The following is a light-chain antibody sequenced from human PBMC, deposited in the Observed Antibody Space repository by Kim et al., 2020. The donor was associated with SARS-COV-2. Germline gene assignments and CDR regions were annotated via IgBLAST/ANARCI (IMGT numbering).Light chain of an antibody. CDR2: QDT. Sequence: SYELTQPPSVSVSAGQTASITCSGDKLGDKYVCWYQQKPGQSPAPVIFQDTKRPSGIPERFSGSKSGNTATLTISGTQPTDEAYYYCQVWDSSTKGVFGG. V-gene: IGLV3-1*01. CDR1: KLGDKY. CDR3: QVWDSSTKGV. J-gene: IGLJ3*02.